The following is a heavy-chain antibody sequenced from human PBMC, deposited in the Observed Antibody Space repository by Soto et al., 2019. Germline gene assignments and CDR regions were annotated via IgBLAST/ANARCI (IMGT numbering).Heavy chain of an antibody. CDR1: GYSFTSYW. D-gene: IGHD4-17*01. J-gene: IGHJ6*02. Sequence: PGESLKISCKGSGYSFTSYWIGWVRQMPGKGLEWMGINYPGDSDTRYSPSFQGQVTISADKSISTAYLQWSSLKASDTAMYYCARLLYAEDYGDYISNYYYYYGMDVWGQGTTVTVSS. CDR2: NYPGDSDT. CDR3: ARLLYAEDYGDYISNYYYYYGMDV. V-gene: IGHV5-51*01.